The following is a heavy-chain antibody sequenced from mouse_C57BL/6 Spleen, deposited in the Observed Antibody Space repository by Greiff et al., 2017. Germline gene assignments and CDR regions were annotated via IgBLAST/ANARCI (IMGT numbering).Heavy chain of an antibody. V-gene: IGHV14-1*01. J-gene: IGHJ3*01. CDR2: IDPEDGDT. CDR1: GFNIKDYY. Sequence: VQLQQSGAELVRPGASVKLSCTASGFNIKDYYMHWVKQRPEQGLEWIGRIDPEDGDTEYASKFPGKATMTADTSSNTAYLQLSSLTSEDTAVSYCTTLAYYSNPFADWGQGTLVTVSA. CDR3: TTLAYYSNPFAD. D-gene: IGHD2-5*01.